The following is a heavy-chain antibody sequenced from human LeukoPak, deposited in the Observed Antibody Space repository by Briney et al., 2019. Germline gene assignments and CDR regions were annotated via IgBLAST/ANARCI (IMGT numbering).Heavy chain of an antibody. D-gene: IGHD3-16*01. CDR1: GLTGSHNY. CDR2: IKLDGSEK. J-gene: IGHJ6*02. Sequence: GGSLRLSCAASGLTGSHNYVSWVRQAPGKGLEWVANIKLDGSEKNYVDSVKGRFTISRDNTKNSLYLQMSNLRAEDTAVYFCARGGGLDVWGQGATVTVSS. V-gene: IGHV3-7*03. CDR3: ARGGGLDV.